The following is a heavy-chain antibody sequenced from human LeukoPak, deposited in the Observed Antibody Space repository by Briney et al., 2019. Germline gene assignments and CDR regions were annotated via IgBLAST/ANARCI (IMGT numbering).Heavy chain of an antibody. V-gene: IGHV4-34*01. CDR2: INHSGST. CDR3: ARTESSIAARKRGHWFDP. J-gene: IGHJ5*02. CDR1: GGSFSGYY. Sequence: SETLSLTCAVYGGSFSGYYWSWIRQPPGKGLEWIGEINHSGSTNYNPSLKSRVTISVDTSKNQFSLKLSSVTAADTAVYYCARTESSIAARKRGHWFDPWGQGTLVTVSS. D-gene: IGHD6-6*01.